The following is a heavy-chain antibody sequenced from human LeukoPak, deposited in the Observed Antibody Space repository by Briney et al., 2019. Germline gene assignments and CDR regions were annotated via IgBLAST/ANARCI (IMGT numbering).Heavy chain of an antibody. D-gene: IGHD3-22*01. CDR1: GINFSGYS. Sequence: HPGGSLRLSCAASGINFSGYSMHWVRQAPGKGLEWVSYISGSSRTIYYADSVKGRFTISRDNAKNSLHLQINSLRDEDTAVYYCAIRGYYDTTYAYDYHAMDVWGQGTAVTVSS. V-gene: IGHV3-48*02. CDR3: AIRGYYDTTYAYDYHAMDV. CDR2: ISGSSRTI. J-gene: IGHJ6*02.